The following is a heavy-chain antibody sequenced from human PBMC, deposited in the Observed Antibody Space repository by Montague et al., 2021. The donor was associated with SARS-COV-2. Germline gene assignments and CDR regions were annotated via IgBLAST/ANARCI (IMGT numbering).Heavy chain of an antibody. V-gene: IGHV4-39*01. CDR3: ASSYYYGSGTYVYNYYMDV. CDR1: GGSVGSSPYY. Sequence: SETLSLTCTVSGGSVGSSPYYWCWIRQPPGRGLEWVGSISYSGRTYFSPSLKSRLTISVDSSVNPFSLRLSSVPAADTAVYYCASSYYYGSGTYVYNYYMDVWGKGTTVTVSS. D-gene: IGHD3-10*01. J-gene: IGHJ6*03. CDR2: ISYSGRT.